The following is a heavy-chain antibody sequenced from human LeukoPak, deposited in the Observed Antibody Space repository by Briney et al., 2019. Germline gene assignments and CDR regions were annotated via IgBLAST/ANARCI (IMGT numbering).Heavy chain of an antibody. Sequence: PSGTLSLTCAVSGGSISSSNWWSWVRQPPGKGLEWIGEIYHSGSTNYNPSLKSRVTISVDTSKNQFSLKLSSVTAADTAVYYCARPRTKYGSGSKANWFDPWGQGTLVTVSS. CDR3: ARPRTKYGSGSKANWFDP. CDR2: IYHSGST. J-gene: IGHJ5*02. D-gene: IGHD3-10*01. V-gene: IGHV4-4*02. CDR1: GGSISSSNW.